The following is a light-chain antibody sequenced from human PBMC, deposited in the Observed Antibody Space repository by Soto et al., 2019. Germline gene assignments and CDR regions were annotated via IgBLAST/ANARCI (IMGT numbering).Light chain of an antibody. Sequence: QSALTQPASVSGSPGQSITVSCTGTSSDVGSSNIVSWYQQHPGKAPQLMIYGVSKRPSGVSNRFSGSKSGNTASLTISGLQAEDEADYYCCSYAGSSTWVFGGGTQLTVL. J-gene: IGLJ3*02. CDR1: SSDVGSSNI. CDR2: GVS. CDR3: CSYAGSSTWV. V-gene: IGLV2-23*02.